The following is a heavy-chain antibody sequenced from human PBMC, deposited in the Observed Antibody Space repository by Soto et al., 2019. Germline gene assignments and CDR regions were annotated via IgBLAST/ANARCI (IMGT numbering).Heavy chain of an antibody. D-gene: IGHD3-3*01. CDR1: GGTFSNSV. J-gene: IGHJ4*02. V-gene: IGHV1-69*13. CDR2: IIPIFGTA. Sequence: SVKVSCKASGGTFSNSVISWVRQAPGQGLEWMGGIIPIFGTANYAQNFQGRVTIIADDSTSTAYLELASLRSEDTAVYYCAWVPILAGVTICERYFDSWGQGTLVTVSS. CDR3: AWVPILAGVTICERYFDS.